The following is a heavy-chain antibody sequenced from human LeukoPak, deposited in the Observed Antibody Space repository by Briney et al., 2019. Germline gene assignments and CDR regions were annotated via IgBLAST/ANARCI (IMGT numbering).Heavy chain of an antibody. V-gene: IGHV3-7*01. D-gene: IGHD3-3*01. CDR1: GFTFSSYW. CDR2: IKQDGSEK. CDR3: AREYYDFWSGHKDAFDI. J-gene: IGHJ3*02. Sequence: QPGGSLRLSCAASGFTFSSYWMSWVRQAPGKGLEWVADIKQDGSEKYYVDSVKGRFTISRDNAKNSLYLQMNSLRAEDTAVYYCAREYYDFWSGHKDAFDIWGQGTMVTVSS.